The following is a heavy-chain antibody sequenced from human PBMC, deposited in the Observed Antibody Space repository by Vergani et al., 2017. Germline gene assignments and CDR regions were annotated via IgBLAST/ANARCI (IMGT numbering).Heavy chain of an antibody. CDR1: GFTFSSYG. CDR3: VRVKGSNWNDHLYDI. J-gene: IGHJ3*02. CDR2: IRYDGSNK. Sequence: VQLVESGGGLVQPGGSLRLSCAASGFTFSSYGMHWVRQAPGKGLEWVAFIRYDGSNKYYADSVKGRFTISRDNSKNTLYLQMNSLRAEDTAVYYCVRVKGSNWNDHLYDIWGQGTLVTVSS. V-gene: IGHV3-30*02. D-gene: IGHD1-1*01.